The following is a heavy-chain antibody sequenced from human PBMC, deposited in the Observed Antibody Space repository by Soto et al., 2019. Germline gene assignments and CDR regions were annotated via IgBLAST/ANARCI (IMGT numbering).Heavy chain of an antibody. Sequence: QVQLVQSGAEVRQPASSVKVSCKTSGGTFSSYAISWVRQAPGQGLEWMGGIVPIVDTSTYAQKFQGRVTISAAEARSTVSMELSSLRSDDTAVDYCVRVIAIPGSPDNWGQGTLVTVSS. CDR1: GGTFSSYA. D-gene: IGHD5-12*01. CDR2: IVPIVDTS. CDR3: VRVIAIPGSPDN. V-gene: IGHV1-69*12. J-gene: IGHJ4*02.